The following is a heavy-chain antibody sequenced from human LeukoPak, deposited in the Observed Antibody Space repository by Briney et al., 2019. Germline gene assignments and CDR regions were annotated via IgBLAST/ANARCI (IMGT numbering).Heavy chain of an antibody. Sequence: GGSLRLSCAASGFTFSSYSMNWVRQAPGKGLEWVSYISTSSNYIYYADSVKGRFTISRDNAQNSLYLQMNSLRVEDTDVYYCARDVGASAPDAFDIWGQGTMVTVSS. CDR3: ARDVGASAPDAFDI. V-gene: IGHV3-21*05. CDR2: ISTSSNYI. D-gene: IGHD1-26*01. CDR1: GFTFSSYS. J-gene: IGHJ3*02.